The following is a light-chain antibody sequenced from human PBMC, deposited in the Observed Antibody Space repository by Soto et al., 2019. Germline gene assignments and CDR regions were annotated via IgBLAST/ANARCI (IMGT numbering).Light chain of an antibody. CDR2: AAS. CDR1: QGTSNY. Sequence: DIQMNQSPSSLSASVGDRVTITFRASQGTSNYLAWYQQKPGKVPKLLIYAASTLQSGAPSRFRGSGSGTYFTLTINSLQPEDVATYDCQKYNSAPTWTCGQGTKVEIK. CDR3: QKYNSAPTWT. J-gene: IGKJ1*01. V-gene: IGKV1-27*01.